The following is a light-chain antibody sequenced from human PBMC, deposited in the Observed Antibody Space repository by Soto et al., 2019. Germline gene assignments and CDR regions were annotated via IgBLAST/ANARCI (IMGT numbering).Light chain of an antibody. V-gene: IGLV1-44*01. CDR1: SSNIGRNT. Sequence: QSVLTQPPPASGTPGQRVTISCSGSSSNIGRNTVNWYQQFPGTAPKLLIYSNSQRPSGVPDRISGSESGTSASLAISGLQSEDEAEYYCAAWDDRLNGYVFGTGTKVTVL. J-gene: IGLJ1*01. CDR2: SNS. CDR3: AAWDDRLNGYV.